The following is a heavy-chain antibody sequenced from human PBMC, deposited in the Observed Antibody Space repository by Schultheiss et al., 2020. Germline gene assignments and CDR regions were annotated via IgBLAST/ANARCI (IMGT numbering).Heavy chain of an antibody. Sequence: GGSLRLSCAVSGFTSNSYGMNWVRQAPGKGLEWVSTISSGGARIYYADSVRGRFTISRDNSKNTVHLQMDSLRAEDTATYYCAKDRVGATAPKHNYYYSVDVWGQGTAVTVSS. J-gene: IGHJ6*02. CDR2: ISSGGARI. V-gene: IGHV3-23*01. CDR3: AKDRVGATAPKHNYYYSVDV. CDR1: GFTSNSYG. D-gene: IGHD1-26*01.